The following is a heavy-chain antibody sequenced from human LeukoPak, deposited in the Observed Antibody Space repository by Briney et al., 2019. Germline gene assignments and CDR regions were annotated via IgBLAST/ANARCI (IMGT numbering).Heavy chain of an antibody. CDR3: ARARAHLKYYYDSSGYYYFDY. D-gene: IGHD3-22*01. CDR1: GGSFSGYY. V-gene: IGHV4-34*01. Sequence: SETLSLTCAVYGGSFSGYYWSWIRQPPGKGLEWIGEINHSGSTNYNPSLKSRVTVSVDTSKNQFSLKLSSVTAADTAVYYCARARAHLKYYYDSSGYYYFDYWGQGTLVTVSS. CDR2: INHSGST. J-gene: IGHJ4*02.